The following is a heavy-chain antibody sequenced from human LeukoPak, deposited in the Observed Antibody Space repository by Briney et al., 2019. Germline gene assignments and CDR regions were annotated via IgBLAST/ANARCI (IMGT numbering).Heavy chain of an antibody. CDR2: IFYTGIT. D-gene: IGHD3-10*01. J-gene: IGHJ5*02. CDR1: GGSISSSSYY. V-gene: IGHV4-39*01. CDR3: ARHTLGSLEFDP. Sequence: PSETLSLTCTVSGGSISSSSYYWGWIRQPPGKGLEWIGSIFYTGITYYTASLKSRITMSVDTSRNQFSLKLTSVTAADTAFYYCARHTLGSLEFDPWGQGTLVTVSS.